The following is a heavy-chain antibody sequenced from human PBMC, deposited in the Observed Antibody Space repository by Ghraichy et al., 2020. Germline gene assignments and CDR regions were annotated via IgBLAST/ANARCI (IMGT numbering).Heavy chain of an antibody. D-gene: IGHD5-18*01. V-gene: IGHV3-21*01. Sequence: GGSRRLSCAASGFPFSSYSMDWVRQAPGEGLEWVASINSRSDTIFYTDSVKGRFAISRDNAKNSLFLQVNSLRAEDTAVYYCARGYNYDFNWYFDLWGRGTLVTVSS. CDR3: ARGYNYDFNWYFDL. CDR2: INSRSDTI. J-gene: IGHJ2*01. CDR1: GFPFSSYS.